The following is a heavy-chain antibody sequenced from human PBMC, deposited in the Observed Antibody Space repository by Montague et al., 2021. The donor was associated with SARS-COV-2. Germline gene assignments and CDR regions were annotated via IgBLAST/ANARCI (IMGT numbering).Heavy chain of an antibody. CDR2: INHSGST. Sequence: SETLSLTCTVSGGSISSSSYYWGWIRQPPGKGLEWIGEINHSGSTNYNPSLKSRVTISVDTSKNQFSLKLSSVTAADTAVYYCARGFLEPLDYWGQGTLVTVSS. CDR1: GGSISSSSYY. V-gene: IGHV4-39*07. J-gene: IGHJ4*02. CDR3: ARGFLEPLDY. D-gene: IGHD1-14*01.